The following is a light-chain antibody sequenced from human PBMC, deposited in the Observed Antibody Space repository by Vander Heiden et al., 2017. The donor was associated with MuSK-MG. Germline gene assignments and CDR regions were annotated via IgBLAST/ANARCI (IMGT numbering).Light chain of an antibody. J-gene: IGKJ4*01. CDR3: QQYYSTPPT. CDR1: QSVLYSSNNNNY. V-gene: IGKV4-1*01. CDR2: WAS. Sequence: DIVMIQSPDSLAVSLGERATNNCKSSQSVLYSSNNNNYLAWYQQKPGQPPKLLIYWASTREAGVPDRFSGSGSGTDFTLTISSLQAEDVAVYYCQQYYSTPPTFGGGTKVEIK.